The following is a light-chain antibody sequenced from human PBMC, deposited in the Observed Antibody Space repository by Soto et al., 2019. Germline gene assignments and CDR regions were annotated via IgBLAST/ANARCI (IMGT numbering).Light chain of an antibody. CDR3: NSFITSSNYV. CDR2: EVN. Sequence: QSALTQPASVSGSPGQSITISCTGTSSDIGSYNRVSWYQQPPGTAPKLIIYEVNNRPSGGPDRFSGSKSGNTASLAISGPLAEDEAAYYGNSFITSSNYVFGSGTQV. J-gene: IGLJ1*01. CDR1: SSDIGSYNR. V-gene: IGLV2-18*02.